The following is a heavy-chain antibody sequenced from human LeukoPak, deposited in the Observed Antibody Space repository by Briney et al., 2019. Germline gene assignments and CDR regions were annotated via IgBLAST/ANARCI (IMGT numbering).Heavy chain of an antibody. CDR1: GGTFSSYA. CDR2: IIPIFGTA. Sequence: GASVKVSRKASGGTFSSYAISWVRQAPGQGLEWMGGIIPIFGTANYAQKFQGRVTITADESTSTAYMELSSLRSEDTAVYYCARGLGYCSGGSCYSGAFDIWGQGTMVTVSS. CDR3: ARGLGYCSGGSCYSGAFDI. J-gene: IGHJ3*02. V-gene: IGHV1-69*13. D-gene: IGHD2-15*01.